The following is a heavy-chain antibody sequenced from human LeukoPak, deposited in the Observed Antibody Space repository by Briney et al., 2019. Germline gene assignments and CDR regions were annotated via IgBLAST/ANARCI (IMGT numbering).Heavy chain of an antibody. CDR3: ARSAKGGGSVLAAMYY. V-gene: IGHV3-48*01. CDR1: GFTFSSYS. Sequence: GGSLRLSCAASGFTFSSYSMNWVRQAPGKGLEWVSYISSSSSTIYYADSVKGRFTISRDNAKNSLYLQMNSLRAEDTAVYYCARSAKGGGSVLAAMYYWGQGTLVTVSS. CDR2: ISSSSSTI. J-gene: IGHJ4*02. D-gene: IGHD2-2*01.